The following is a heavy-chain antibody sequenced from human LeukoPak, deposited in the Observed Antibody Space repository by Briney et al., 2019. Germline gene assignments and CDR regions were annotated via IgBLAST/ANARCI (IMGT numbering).Heavy chain of an antibody. V-gene: IGHV4-34*01. CDR2: INHSGST. CDR1: GGSFSGYY. D-gene: IGHD3-3*01. Sequence: ASETLSLTCAVYGGSFSGYYWSWIRQPPGKGLEWIGEINHSGSTNYNPSLKSRVTISVDTSKNQFSLKLSSVTAADTAVYYCARGKRLRFLEWYQPHPFDYWGQGTLVTVSS. CDR3: ARGKRLRFLEWYQPHPFDY. J-gene: IGHJ4*02.